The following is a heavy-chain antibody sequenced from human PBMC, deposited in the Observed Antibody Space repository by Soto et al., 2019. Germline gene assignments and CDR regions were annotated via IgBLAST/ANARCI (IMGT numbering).Heavy chain of an antibody. CDR2: INTYNGNT. CDR1: GYTFTSYG. V-gene: IGHV1-18*01. Sequence: ASVKVSCKASGYTFTSYGISWVRQAPGQGLEWMGWINTYNGNTNHAQKLQGRVTMTTDTSTSTACMELRSLRSDDTAVYYCARGVGSGTYYNQYNWFDPWGQGTLVTVSS. D-gene: IGHD3-10*01. CDR3: ARGVGSGTYYNQYNWFDP. J-gene: IGHJ5*02.